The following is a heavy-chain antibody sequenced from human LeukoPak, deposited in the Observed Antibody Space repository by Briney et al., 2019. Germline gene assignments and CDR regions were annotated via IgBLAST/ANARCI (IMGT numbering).Heavy chain of an antibody. Sequence: SETLSLTCTVSGGSIISSSYYWGWIRQPPGKGLEWVGNVFYTGSTSYNPSLKGRVTISVDTSKNQFSLKLTSVTAADTAVYYCARLPAMTSFDYWGQGTLVTVSS. CDR2: VFYTGST. V-gene: IGHV4-39*01. CDR3: ARLPAMTSFDY. CDR1: GGSIISSSYY. J-gene: IGHJ4*02. D-gene: IGHD2-15*01.